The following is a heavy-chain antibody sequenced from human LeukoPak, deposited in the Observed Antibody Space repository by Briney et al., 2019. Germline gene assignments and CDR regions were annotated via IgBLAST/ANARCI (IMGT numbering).Heavy chain of an antibody. J-gene: IGHJ1*01. Sequence: SETLSLTCAVYGGSFSGYYWSWIRQPPGKGLEWIGEINHSGSTNYNPSLKSRVTISVDTSKNQFSLKLSSVTAAHTPVYYRARCRRYSSSGYFQHWGQGTLVTVSS. CDR1: GGSFSGYY. V-gene: IGHV4-34*01. CDR2: INHSGST. CDR3: ARCRRYSSSGYFQH. D-gene: IGHD6-6*01.